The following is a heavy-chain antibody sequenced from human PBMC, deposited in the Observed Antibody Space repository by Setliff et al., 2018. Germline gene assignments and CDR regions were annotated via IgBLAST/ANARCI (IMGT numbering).Heavy chain of an antibody. D-gene: IGHD3-10*01. V-gene: IGHV1-8*02. CDR1: GYTFTSYD. J-gene: IGHJ5*02. CDR3: ARAELLWFGGFDP. CDR2: MNPNSGNT. Sequence: ASVKVSCKASGYTFTSYDTNWVRQATGQGLEWMGWMNPNSGNTGYAQKFQGRVTMTRNTSISTAYMELSSLRSGDTAVYYCARAELLWFGGFDPWGQGTLVTV.